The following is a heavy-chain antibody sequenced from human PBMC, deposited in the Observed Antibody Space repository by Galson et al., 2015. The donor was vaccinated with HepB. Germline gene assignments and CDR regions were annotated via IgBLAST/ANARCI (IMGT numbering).Heavy chain of an antibody. Sequence: SLRLSCAASGFTFSSYSMNWVRQAPGKGLEWVSYISSSSSTIYYADSVKGRFTISRDNAKNSLYLQMNSLRDEDTAVYYCARGYREVITFGGVRRIDYWGQGTLVTVSS. CDR1: GFTFSSYS. J-gene: IGHJ4*02. V-gene: IGHV3-48*02. CDR3: ARGYREVITFGGVRRIDY. CDR2: ISSSSSTI. D-gene: IGHD3-16*01.